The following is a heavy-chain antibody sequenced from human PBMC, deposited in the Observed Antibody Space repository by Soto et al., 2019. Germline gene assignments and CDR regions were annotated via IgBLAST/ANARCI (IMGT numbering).Heavy chain of an antibody. CDR1: GFTFSSYA. Sequence: PGGSLRLSCAASGFTFSSYAMHWVRQAPGKGLEWVAVISYDGSKKYYADSVKGRFTISRDNSKNTLYLQMNSLRADDTAVYYCARGAQCLDAPDYYYYYGMDVWGQGTTVTVSS. CDR2: ISYDGSKK. V-gene: IGHV3-30-3*01. J-gene: IGHJ6*02. D-gene: IGHD6-19*01. CDR3: ARGAQCLDAPDYYYYYGMDV.